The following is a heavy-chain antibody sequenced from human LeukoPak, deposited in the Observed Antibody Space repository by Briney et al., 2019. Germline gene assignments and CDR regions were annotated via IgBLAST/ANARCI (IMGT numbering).Heavy chain of an antibody. J-gene: IGHJ4*02. V-gene: IGHV5-51*01. CDR2: IYPGDSDT. CDR1: GYSFTSNW. CDR3: AREGTTGGYLDY. Sequence: ESLKISCKGSGYSFTSNWIAWVRQMPGKGLEWVGIIYPGDSDTRYSPSFQGQVTISVDKSISTAYLQWSSLKASDTAMYYCAREGTTGGYLDYWGQGTLVTVSS. D-gene: IGHD1-7*01.